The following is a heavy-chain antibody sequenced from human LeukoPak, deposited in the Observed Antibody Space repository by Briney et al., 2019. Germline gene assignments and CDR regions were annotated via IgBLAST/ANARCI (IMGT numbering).Heavy chain of an antibody. V-gene: IGHV3-21*01. Sequence: PGGSLRPSCAASGFTFSTYNMNWVRQAPGKGLEWVSSITSSSSYIYYADSVKGRFTISRDNAKSSLYLQMNSLRDEDTAVYYCARDPYSGNYGDYYYYYMDVWGKGTTVTISS. J-gene: IGHJ6*03. CDR1: GFTFSTYN. D-gene: IGHD1-26*01. CDR3: ARDPYSGNYGDYYYYYMDV. CDR2: ITSSSSYI.